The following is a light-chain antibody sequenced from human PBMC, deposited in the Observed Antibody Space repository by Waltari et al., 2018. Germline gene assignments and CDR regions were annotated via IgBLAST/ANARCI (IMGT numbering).Light chain of an antibody. CDR1: QGISSY. CDR3: QQGNSYPLT. J-gene: IGKJ4*01. Sequence: DMQMSQSPSSLSASVGDRVTITCRASQGISSYLNWYQQKPGKAPKRLIYYANSLASGVPSRFSGSGSGTEFTLTISSLQPEDFATYYCQQGNSYPLTFGGGTKVEIK. CDR2: YAN. V-gene: IGKV1-17*01.